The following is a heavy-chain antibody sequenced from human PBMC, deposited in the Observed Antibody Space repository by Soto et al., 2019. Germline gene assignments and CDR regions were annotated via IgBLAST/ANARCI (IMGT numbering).Heavy chain of an antibody. CDR2: IYYRGTT. D-gene: IGHD4-17*01. CDR1: GGSIVSYY. V-gene: IGHV4-59*01. CDR3: ARQNGDFDYYFYGVDV. Sequence: QVQLQESGPGLVKPSETLSLTCTVSGGSIVSYYWSWIRQPPGKGLEWIGHIYYRGTTTYNPSLQSRVTISVDTSKNQFSLRLSSLTAADTAVYYCARQNGDFDYYFYGVDVLGQGTTVTVS. J-gene: IGHJ6*02.